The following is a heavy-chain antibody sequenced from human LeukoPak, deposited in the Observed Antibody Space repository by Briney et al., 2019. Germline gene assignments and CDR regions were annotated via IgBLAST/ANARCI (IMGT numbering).Heavy chain of an antibody. CDR1: GGSISSGDYY. D-gene: IGHD6-13*01. CDR3: ARRGDGIAAAGGYYYYMDV. V-gene: IGHV4-30-4*01. Sequence: SETLSLTCTVSGGSISSGDYYWSWIRQPPGKGLEWIGYIYYSGSTYYNPSLKSRVTISVDTSKNQFSLKLSSVTAADTAVYYCARRGDGIAAAGGYYYYMDVWGKGTTVTVSS. J-gene: IGHJ6*03. CDR2: IYYSGST.